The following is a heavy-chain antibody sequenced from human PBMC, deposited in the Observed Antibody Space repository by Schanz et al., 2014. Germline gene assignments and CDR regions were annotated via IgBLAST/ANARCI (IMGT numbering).Heavy chain of an antibody. CDR1: GFTFSDYY. Sequence: PGGSLRLSCAASGFTFSDYYMAWIRQAPGKGLEWVSHISGSSIHKNYADSVKGRFTISRDDAKNSLFLQMNSLSAEDTGVYYCARGREVVTKIFDVWGQGTMVAVSS. J-gene: IGHJ3*01. CDR2: ISGSSIHK. CDR3: ARGREVVTKIFDV. D-gene: IGHD3-22*01. V-gene: IGHV3-11*06.